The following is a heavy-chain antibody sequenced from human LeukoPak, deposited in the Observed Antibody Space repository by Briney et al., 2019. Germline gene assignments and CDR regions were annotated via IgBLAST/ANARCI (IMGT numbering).Heavy chain of an antibody. J-gene: IGHJ4*02. CDR1: GFTFSSYG. CDR2: ISYDGSNK. Sequence: GGSLRLSCATSGFTFSSYGMHWVRQVPGKGLEWVAVISYDGSNKYYADSVKGRFTISRDNSKNTLYLQMNSLRAEDTAVYYCAKEGEGDSSGWYGPYFGYWGQGTLVTVSS. D-gene: IGHD6-19*01. V-gene: IGHV3-30*18. CDR3: AKEGEGDSSGWYGPYFGY.